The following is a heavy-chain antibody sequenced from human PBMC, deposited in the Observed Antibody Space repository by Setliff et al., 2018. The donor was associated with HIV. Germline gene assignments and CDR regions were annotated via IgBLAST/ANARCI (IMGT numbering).Heavy chain of an antibody. J-gene: IGHJ4*02. V-gene: IGHV1-2*02. CDR1: GYTFTGYY. Sequence: ASVKVSCKASGYTFTGYYVHWVRQAPGQGLEWLGWITAYNVDAPNAQKSQGRVTMTIDIPTTTAYMEMRSLRFDDTAVYYCATARPGARFDVWGQGTLVTVSS. CDR2: ITAYNVDA. CDR3: ATARPGARFDV. D-gene: IGHD6-6*01.